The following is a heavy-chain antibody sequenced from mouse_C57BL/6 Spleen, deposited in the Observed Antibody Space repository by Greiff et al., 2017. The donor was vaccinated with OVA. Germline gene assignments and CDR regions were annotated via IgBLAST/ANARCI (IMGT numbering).Heavy chain of an antibody. CDR3: ASLANWDYFDY. J-gene: IGHJ2*01. CDR1: GYTFTSYW. Sequence: VQLQQPGAELVRPGSSVKLSCKASGYTFTSYWMHWVKQRPIQGLEWIGNIDPSDSETHCNQKFKDKATLTVDKSSSTAYMQLSSLTSEDSAVYYCASLANWDYFDYWGQGTTLTVSS. CDR2: IDPSDSET. V-gene: IGHV1-52*01. D-gene: IGHD4-1*01.